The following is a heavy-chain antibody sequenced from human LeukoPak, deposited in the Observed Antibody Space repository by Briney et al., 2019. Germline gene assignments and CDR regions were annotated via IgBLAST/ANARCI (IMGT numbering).Heavy chain of an antibody. CDR1: VGTLRRSA. J-gene: IGHJ4*02. V-gene: IGHV1-69*13. Sequence: SVNDSCQASVGTLRRSANTPARQDPGHRRERMGGYIPMFGTANYAQNFQNRVTITADESTSTFSMEVSSLRPEDTAVYFCAGASSKWELSFWGQGTLVIVSS. D-gene: IGHD1-26*01. CDR3: AGASSKWELSF. CDR2: YIPMFGTA.